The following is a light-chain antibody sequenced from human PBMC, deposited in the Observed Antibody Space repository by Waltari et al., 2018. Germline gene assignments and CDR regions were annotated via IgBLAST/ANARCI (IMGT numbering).Light chain of an antibody. J-gene: IGLJ1*01. CDR1: SSNIGAGYD. CDR2: GNN. Sequence: QSVLTQPPSVSGAPGQRVTISCTGSSSNIGAGYDVHCYQHVPGTAPKLPISGNNNRPSGVPDRFSGSKSGTSASLAITGLQAEDEADYYCQSFDNNLSDSRVFGTGTKVTVL. V-gene: IGLV1-40*01. CDR3: QSFDNNLSDSRV.